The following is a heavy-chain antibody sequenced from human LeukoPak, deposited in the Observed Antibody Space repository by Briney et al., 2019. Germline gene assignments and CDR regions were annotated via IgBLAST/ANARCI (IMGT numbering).Heavy chain of an antibody. CDR2: IYYSGST. CDR1: GGSISSYY. D-gene: IGHD3-3*01. V-gene: IGHV4-59*01. J-gene: IGHJ4*02. Sequence: SETLSLTCTVSGGSISSYYWSWIRQPPGKGLEWIGYIYYSGSTNYNPSLKSRVTISVDTSKNQFSLKLSSVTAADTAVYYCARFGTLLRHFDYWGQGTLVTVSS. CDR3: ARFGTLLRHFDY.